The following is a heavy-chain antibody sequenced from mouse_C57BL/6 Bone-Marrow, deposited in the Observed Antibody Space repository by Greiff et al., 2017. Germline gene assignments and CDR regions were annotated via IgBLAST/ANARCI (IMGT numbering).Heavy chain of an antibody. CDR1: GYTFTSYW. CDR3: ARTVRRIDY. J-gene: IGHJ2*01. Sequence: VQLQQPGAELVKPGASVKMSCKASGYTFTSYWITWVKQRPGQGLEWIGDIYPGSGSTNYNAKFKSKATLTVDTSSSTAYMQLSSLTSEDTAVYYCARTVRRIDYWGQGTTLTVSS. CDR2: IYPGSGST. V-gene: IGHV1-55*01. D-gene: IGHD2-14*01.